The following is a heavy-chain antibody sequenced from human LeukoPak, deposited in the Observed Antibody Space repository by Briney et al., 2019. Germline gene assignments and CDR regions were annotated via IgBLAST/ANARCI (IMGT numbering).Heavy chain of an antibody. CDR3: ARLRDEGYSYSSLDY. V-gene: IGHV4-39*01. CDR2: IYYSGST. CDR1: GGSISSSYYY. Sequence: PSETLSLTCTVSGGSISSSYYYWGWIRQPPGKGLEWIGSIYYSGSTDYNPTLKSRVTIAVDTSKKQLPLKPRSLTAANTAVYYCARLRDEGYSYSSLDYWGQGTLVTVSS. D-gene: IGHD5-18*01. J-gene: IGHJ4*02.